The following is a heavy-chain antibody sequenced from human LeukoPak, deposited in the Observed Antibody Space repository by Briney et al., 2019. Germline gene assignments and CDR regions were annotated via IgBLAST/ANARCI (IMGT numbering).Heavy chain of an antibody. D-gene: IGHD5/OR15-5a*01. Sequence: GGSLRLXCTASESTFSSFPMSWVRQAPGRGLEWISSISSSGSRIYYADSLKGRFTVSRDNAKNSLYVQMNSLRAEDTAVYYCAKIGVSGHWYFDLWGRGTLVTVSS. V-gene: IGHV3-21*01. CDR2: ISSSGSRI. CDR1: ESTFSSFP. CDR3: AKIGVSGHWYFDL. J-gene: IGHJ2*01.